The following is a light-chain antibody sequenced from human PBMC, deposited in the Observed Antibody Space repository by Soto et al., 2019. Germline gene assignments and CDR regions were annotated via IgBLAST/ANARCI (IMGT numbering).Light chain of an antibody. CDR1: QSVSSNY. Sequence: ALTQSPGTLSSSPGERATLSCRASQSVSSNYFAWYQQKPGQAPRLLIYGASSRATGIPDRFSGSGSGTDFTLTIDRLESEDFAVYFCQQYGDLPWTFGQGTNVEN. CDR2: GAS. CDR3: QQYGDLPWT. V-gene: IGKV3-20*01. J-gene: IGKJ1*01.